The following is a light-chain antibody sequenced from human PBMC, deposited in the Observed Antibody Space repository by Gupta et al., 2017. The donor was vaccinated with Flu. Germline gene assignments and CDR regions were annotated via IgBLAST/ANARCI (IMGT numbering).Light chain of an antibody. Sequence: GKTATLTVGGDNIGSKSVDWYQQKPGQAPLLVVYDDSDRPSGIPERFSGSNSGNTATLTISGVDAGDEAVYFCQVWDTTGDHPGFGGGITLTVL. CDR3: QVWDTTGDHPG. V-gene: IGLV3-21*03. CDR1: NIGSKS. J-gene: IGLJ3*02. CDR2: DDS.